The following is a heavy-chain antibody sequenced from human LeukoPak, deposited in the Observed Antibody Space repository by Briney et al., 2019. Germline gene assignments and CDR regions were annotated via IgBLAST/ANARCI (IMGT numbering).Heavy chain of an antibody. CDR3: ARVGPNGDAFDI. J-gene: IGHJ3*02. CDR2: IKQDGSEK. V-gene: IGHV3-7*01. CDR1: GFTFSKTW. Sequence: GGSLRLSCIGSGFTFSKTWMMWVRQAPGKGLEWVANIKQDGSEKYYVDSVKGRFTISRDNAKNSLYLQMNSLRDEDTAVYYCARVGPNGDAFDIWGQGTMVTVSS.